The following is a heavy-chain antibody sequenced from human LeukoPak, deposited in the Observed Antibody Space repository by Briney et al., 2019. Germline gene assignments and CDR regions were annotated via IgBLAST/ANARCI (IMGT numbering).Heavy chain of an antibody. CDR2: IWYDGSSK. V-gene: IGHV3-33*06. CDR3: AKSSYCGGDCNFDY. CDR1: GFTFSSYG. Sequence: GRSLRLSCAASGFTFSSYGMHWVRQAPGKGLEWVAVIWYDGSSKYYVDSVKGRFTISRDNSKNTLYLQMNSLRAEDTAVYYCAKSSYCGGDCNFDYWGQGTLVTVST. D-gene: IGHD2-21*02. J-gene: IGHJ4*02.